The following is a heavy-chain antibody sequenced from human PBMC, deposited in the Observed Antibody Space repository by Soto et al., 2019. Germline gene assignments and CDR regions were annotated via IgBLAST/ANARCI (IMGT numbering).Heavy chain of an antibody. D-gene: IGHD6-13*01. CDR2: IYYSGST. V-gene: IGHV4-59*01. CDR1: GGSISSYY. Sequence: PSETLSLTCTVSGGSISSYYWSWIRQPPGKGLEWIGYIYYSGSTNYNPSLKSRVTISVDTSKNQFSLKLSSVTAADTAVYYCASAAYRSSWSGNLFDPWGQGTLVTVSS. J-gene: IGHJ5*02. CDR3: ASAAYRSSWSGNLFDP.